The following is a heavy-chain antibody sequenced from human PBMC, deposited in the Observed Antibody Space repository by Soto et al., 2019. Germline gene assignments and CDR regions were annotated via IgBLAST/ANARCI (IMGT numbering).Heavy chain of an antibody. Sequence: SETLSLTCTVSGGSISSGGYYWSWNRQHPGKGLEWIGYIYYSGSTYYNPSLKSRVTISVDTSKNQFSLKLSSVTAADTAVYYCASQAEMATISFDYWGQGTLVTVSS. CDR2: IYYSGST. D-gene: IGHD5-12*01. CDR3: ASQAEMATISFDY. V-gene: IGHV4-31*03. J-gene: IGHJ4*02. CDR1: GGSISSGGYY.